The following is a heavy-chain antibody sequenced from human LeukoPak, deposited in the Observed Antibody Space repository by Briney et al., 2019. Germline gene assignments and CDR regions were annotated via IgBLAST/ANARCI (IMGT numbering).Heavy chain of an antibody. Sequence: SETLSLTCAVYGGSFSGFYWGWIRQPPGKGLEWIGEMNHSGSAKYNPSLKSRVTISVDTSKNQFSLKLSSVTAADTAVYYCASPGYYYDSSGSRFDPWGQGTLVTVSS. D-gene: IGHD3-22*01. V-gene: IGHV4-34*01. CDR1: GGSFSGFY. CDR2: MNHSGSA. CDR3: ASPGYYYDSSGSRFDP. J-gene: IGHJ5*02.